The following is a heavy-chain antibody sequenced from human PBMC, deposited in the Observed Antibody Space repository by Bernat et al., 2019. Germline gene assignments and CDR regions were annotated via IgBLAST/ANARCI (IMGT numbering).Heavy chain of an antibody. Sequence: QVQLVESGGGVVQPGRSLRLSCAASGFTFSGYGMHWVRQAPGKGLEWVAVISNDGSNKYYADSVKGRFTISRDNSKNSLYLQMNSLRAEDTAVYYCAKDGQGRTYYFDYWGQGIVVTVSS. V-gene: IGHV3-30*18. J-gene: IGHJ4*02. CDR2: ISNDGSNK. CDR3: AKDGQGRTYYFDY. CDR1: GFTFSGYG.